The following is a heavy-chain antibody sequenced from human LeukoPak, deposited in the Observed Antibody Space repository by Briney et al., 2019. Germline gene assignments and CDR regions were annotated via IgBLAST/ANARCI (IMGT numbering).Heavy chain of an antibody. D-gene: IGHD3-16*01. Sequence: PGRSLRLSCAASGFTFSSYAMSWVRQAPGKGLEWVSAISGSGGSTYYADSVKGRFTISRDNSKNTLYLQMNSLRAEDTAVYYCAKDGDYDYVWGSLLSLFDYWGQGTLVTVSS. CDR1: GFTFSSYA. V-gene: IGHV3-23*01. CDR2: ISGSGGST. J-gene: IGHJ4*02. CDR3: AKDGDYDYVWGSLLSLFDY.